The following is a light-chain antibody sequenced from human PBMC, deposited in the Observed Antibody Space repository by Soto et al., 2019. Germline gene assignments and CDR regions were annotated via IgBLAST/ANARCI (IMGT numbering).Light chain of an antibody. J-gene: IGLJ2*01. CDR1: SSDVGAYNY. CDR2: EVS. V-gene: IGLV2-14*01. Sequence: QSALTQPASVSGSPGQSITISCTGSSSDVGAYNYVSWYQQHPDKAPKLMIYEVSHRPSGVSDRFSGSKSGNTASLTISGLQAEDEADYYCSSFASSTTPMIFGGGTKLTVL. CDR3: SSFASSTTPMI.